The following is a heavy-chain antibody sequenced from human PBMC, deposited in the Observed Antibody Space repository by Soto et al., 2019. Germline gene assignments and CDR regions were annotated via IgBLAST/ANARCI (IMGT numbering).Heavy chain of an antibody. CDR3: ACGFGELLPFY. CDR1: GFPFDSYG. J-gene: IGHJ4*02. Sequence: HPGGPLRLSCVASGFPFDSYGIHWVRRAPGKGLEWVANIKEDGSEKYYADSVKGRFTISRDNAKNSLYLQMNSLRAEDTALYYCACGFGELLPFYWGQGTLVTVSS. CDR2: IKEDGSEK. V-gene: IGHV3-7*03. D-gene: IGHD3-10*01.